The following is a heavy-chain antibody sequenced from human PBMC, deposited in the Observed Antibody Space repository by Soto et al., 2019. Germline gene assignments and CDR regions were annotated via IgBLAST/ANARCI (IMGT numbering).Heavy chain of an antibody. Sequence: GGSLRLSCPPSGFTFSSYAMGCVRQAPGQGLEWVSASSGGGYSIYYADSVKGRFTLSRDNSKNILYLQMNSLRADDTAVYYCAKEYCSGRNCYSFFDYWGQGTPVTVSS. CDR3: AKEYCSGRNCYSFFDY. CDR2: SSGGGYSI. D-gene: IGHD2-15*01. J-gene: IGHJ4*02. V-gene: IGHV3-23*01. CDR1: GFTFSSYA.